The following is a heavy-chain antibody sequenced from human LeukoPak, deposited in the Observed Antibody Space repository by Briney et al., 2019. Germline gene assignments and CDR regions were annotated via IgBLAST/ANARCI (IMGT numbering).Heavy chain of an antibody. J-gene: IGHJ4*02. CDR3: ARGSLTGYYFVY. CDR1: GGTFSSYA. V-gene: IGHV1-69*01. Sequence: ASVNVSCKASGGTFSSYAISWVRQAPGQGLEWMGGIIPIFGTANYAQKFQGRVTITADESTSTAYVELSSLRSEDTAVYYCARGSLTGYYFVYWGQGTLVTVSS. CDR2: IIPIFGTA. D-gene: IGHD3-9*01.